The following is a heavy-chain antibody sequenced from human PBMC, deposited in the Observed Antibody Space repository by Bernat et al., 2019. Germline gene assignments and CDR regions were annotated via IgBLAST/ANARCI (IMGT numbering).Heavy chain of an antibody. D-gene: IGHD6-13*01. CDR2: IRSKAYGGTT. CDR3: TSTSSSSWYTTVFDY. CDR1: GFTFGDYA. Sequence: EVQLVESGGGLVQPGRSLRLSCTASGFTFGDYAMSWFRQAPGKGLEWVGFIRSKAYGGTTEYAASVKGRFTISRDDSKSIAYLQMNSLKTEDTAVYYCTSTSSSSWYTTVFDYWGQGTLVTVSS. V-gene: IGHV3-49*03. J-gene: IGHJ4*02.